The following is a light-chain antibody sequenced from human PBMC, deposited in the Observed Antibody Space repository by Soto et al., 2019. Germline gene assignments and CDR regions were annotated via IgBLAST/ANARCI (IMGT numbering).Light chain of an antibody. Sequence: SYELTQPPSVSVAPGQTATITCGGNNIGNKNVHWFQQRPGQAPLLVVYDDRDRPSGIPERFSGSNSGNTATLTISRVEAGDEADYYCQVWESRSDHVVFGGGTPLTVL. J-gene: IGLJ3*02. CDR3: QVWESRSDHVV. V-gene: IGLV3-21*02. CDR1: NIGNKN. CDR2: DDR.